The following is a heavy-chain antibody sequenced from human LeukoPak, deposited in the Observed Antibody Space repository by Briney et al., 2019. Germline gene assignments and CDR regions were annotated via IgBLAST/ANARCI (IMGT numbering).Heavy chain of an antibody. CDR3: ARVVVVAATNYYYYMDV. V-gene: IGHV4-4*09. CDR2: IYTSGST. D-gene: IGHD2-15*01. Sequence: PSETLSLTCTVSGVSISSYYWSWIRQPPGKGLEWVGYIYTSGSTNYNPSLKSRVTTSVDTSKNQFSLKLSSVTAADTAVYYCARVVVVAATNYYYYMDVWGKGTTVTVSS. CDR1: GVSISSYY. J-gene: IGHJ6*03.